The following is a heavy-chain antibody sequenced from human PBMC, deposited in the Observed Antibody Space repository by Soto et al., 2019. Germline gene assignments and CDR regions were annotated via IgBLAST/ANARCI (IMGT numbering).Heavy chain of an antibody. D-gene: IGHD4-17*01. CDR3: ARYDFGIFDY. CDR2: IYHSEST. J-gene: IGHJ4*02. Sequence: SETLSLTCAVSGDSVTRSNWWSWVRQPPGKGLEWIGEIYHSESTNYNPSLKSRVTMSIDKSKNQFSLKLTSVTAADTAVYFCARYDFGIFDYWGQGTLVTVSS. CDR1: GDSVTRSNW. V-gene: IGHV4-4*02.